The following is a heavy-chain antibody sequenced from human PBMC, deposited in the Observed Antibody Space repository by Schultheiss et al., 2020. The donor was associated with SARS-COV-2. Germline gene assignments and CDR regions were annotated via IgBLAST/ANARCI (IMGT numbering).Heavy chain of an antibody. CDR1: GFTFSSYG. V-gene: IGHV3-30*12. Sequence: SCAASGFTFSSYGMHWVRQAPGKGLEWVAVISYDGSNKYYADSVKGRFTISRDNSKNTLYLQMNSLRAEDTAVYYCARDDGIAVAGTDYYYGMDVWGQGTTVTVSS. CDR2: ISYDGSNK. J-gene: IGHJ6*02. D-gene: IGHD6-19*01. CDR3: ARDDGIAVAGTDYYYGMDV.